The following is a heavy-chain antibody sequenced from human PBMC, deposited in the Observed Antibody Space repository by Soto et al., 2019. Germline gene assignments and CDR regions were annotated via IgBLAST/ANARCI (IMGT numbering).Heavy chain of an antibody. J-gene: IGHJ3*01. D-gene: IGHD5-12*01. CDR3: ARGVEMATILT. Sequence: QVQLVESGGGVVQPGRSLRLSCAASGFTFSSYAMHWVRQAPGKGLEWVAVISYDGSNKYYADSVKGRFTISRDNSKNTLYLQMNSLRAEDTAVYYCARGVEMATILTWGQGTMVTVSS. V-gene: IGHV3-30-3*01. CDR1: GFTFSSYA. CDR2: ISYDGSNK.